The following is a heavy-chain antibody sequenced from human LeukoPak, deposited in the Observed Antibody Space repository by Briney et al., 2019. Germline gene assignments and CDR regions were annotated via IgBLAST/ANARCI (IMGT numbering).Heavy chain of an antibody. CDR3: ASEISTYSSGWYDY. V-gene: IGHV4-59*01. Sequence: SETLSLTCTVSGGSISSYYWSWIRQPPGKGLEWIGYIYYSGSTNYNPSLKSRVTISVDTSKNQFSLKLSSVTAADTAVYYCASEISTYSSGWYDYWGQGTLVTVSS. D-gene: IGHD6-19*01. CDR2: IYYSGST. CDR1: GGSISSYY. J-gene: IGHJ4*02.